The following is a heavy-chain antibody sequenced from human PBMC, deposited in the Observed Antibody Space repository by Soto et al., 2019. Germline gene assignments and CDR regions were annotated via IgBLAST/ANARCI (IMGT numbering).Heavy chain of an antibody. D-gene: IGHD3-10*01. J-gene: IGHJ6*02. CDR2: ISYDGSNK. CDR3: AKDLTTMVRGVITLLYYYYGMDV. CDR1: GFTFSSYG. Sequence: PGGPLRLSCAASGFTFSSYGMHWVRQAPGKGLEWVAVISYDGSNKYYADSVKGRFTISRDNSKNTLYLQMNSLRAEDTAVYYCAKDLTTMVRGVITLLYYYYGMDVWGQGTTVTVSS. V-gene: IGHV3-30*18.